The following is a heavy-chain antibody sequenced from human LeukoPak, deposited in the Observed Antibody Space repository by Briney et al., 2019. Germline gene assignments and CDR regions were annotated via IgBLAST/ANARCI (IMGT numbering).Heavy chain of an antibody. V-gene: IGHV4-59*02. CDR1: GGSVSDYY. CDR3: ARLLGYSSGWYKPFFDY. Sequence: PSETLSLTCTVSGGSVSDYYWSWIRQSPGKGLEWIGYIYYTGSTSYNPSLRSRVTMSADTSKNQFSLKLSSVTAADTAVYYCARLLGYSSGWYKPFFDYWGQGTLVTVSS. CDR2: IYYTGST. J-gene: IGHJ4*02. D-gene: IGHD6-19*01.